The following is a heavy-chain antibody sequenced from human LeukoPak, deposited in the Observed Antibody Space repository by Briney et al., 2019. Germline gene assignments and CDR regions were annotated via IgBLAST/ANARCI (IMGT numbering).Heavy chain of an antibody. V-gene: IGHV3-30-3*01. D-gene: IGHD2-21*02. Sequence: GGSLRLSCAASGFTFSSYAMHWVRQAPGKGLEWVAVISYDGSNKYYADSVKGRFTISRDNSKNTLYLQMNSLRAEDTAVYYCARSDCGGDCYTRGVDYWGQGTLVTVSS. J-gene: IGHJ4*02. CDR1: GFTFSSYA. CDR2: ISYDGSNK. CDR3: ARSDCGGDCYTRGVDY.